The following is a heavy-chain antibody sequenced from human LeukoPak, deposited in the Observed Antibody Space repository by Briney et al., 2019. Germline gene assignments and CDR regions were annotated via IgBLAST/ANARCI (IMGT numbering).Heavy chain of an antibody. Sequence: GGSLRLSCSASGFTFNSYVMHWVRQAPGKGLEYVSAISSNGGSTYYADPVKGRFTISRDNSKNTLYLQMSSLRPEDTAVYYCVKDPTGAYGDRRSFDCWGQGTLVTVSS. CDR1: GFTFNSYV. D-gene: IGHD4-17*01. J-gene: IGHJ4*02. V-gene: IGHV3-64D*06. CDR3: VKDPTGAYGDRRSFDC. CDR2: ISSNGGST.